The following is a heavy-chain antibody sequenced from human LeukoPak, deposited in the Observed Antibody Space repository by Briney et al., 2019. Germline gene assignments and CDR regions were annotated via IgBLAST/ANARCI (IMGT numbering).Heavy chain of an antibody. CDR1: GYRFTTYW. CDR3: ARGGVRYCSGGSCYRNRAANWFDP. V-gene: IGHV5-51*01. Sequence: TGESLKISCKGSGYRFTTYWIGWVRQMPGKGLEWMGIIYPGDSDTRYSPSFQGQVTISADKSISTAYLQWSSLKASDTATYYCARGGVRYCSGGSCYRNRAANWFDPWGQGTLVTVSS. CDR2: IYPGDSDT. J-gene: IGHJ5*02. D-gene: IGHD2-15*01.